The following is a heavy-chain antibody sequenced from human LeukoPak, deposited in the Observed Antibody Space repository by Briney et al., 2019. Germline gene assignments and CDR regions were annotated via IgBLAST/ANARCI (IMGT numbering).Heavy chain of an antibody. CDR3: AREGPRGNSQFDY. CDR2: IWYDGSNK. V-gene: IGHV3-33*01. CDR1: GFTFSSYG. D-gene: IGHD2/OR15-2a*01. J-gene: IGHJ4*02. Sequence: GRSLRLSCAASGFTFSSYGMHWVRQAPGKGLEWVALIWYDGSNKYYADSVKGRLTISRDNSKNTLYLQMNSLRAEDTAVYYCAREGPRGNSQFDYWGQGTLVTVSS.